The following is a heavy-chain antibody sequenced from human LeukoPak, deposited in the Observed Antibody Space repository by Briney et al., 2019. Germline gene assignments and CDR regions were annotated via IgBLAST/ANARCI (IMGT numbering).Heavy chain of an antibody. V-gene: IGHV4-59*01. J-gene: IGHJ4*02. CDR3: ATAGPIAGRHNYFDS. D-gene: IGHD3-10*01. Sequence: SETLSLTCTVSGGSITGSYWSWLRQPPGKGLEYIGYIYYSGSTNYNPSLKSRVTISVDTSKNQFSLKLTSVTAADTAVYYCATAGPIAGRHNYFDSWGQGTLVTVSS. CDR2: IYYSGST. CDR1: GGSITGSY.